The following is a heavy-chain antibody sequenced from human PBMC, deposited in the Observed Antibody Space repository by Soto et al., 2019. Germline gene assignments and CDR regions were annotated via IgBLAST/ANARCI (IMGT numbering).Heavy chain of an antibody. V-gene: IGHV4-31*03. CDR1: GGSISSGGYY. CDR3: ARDTRMTTGDYYGMDV. D-gene: IGHD4-4*01. Sequence: SETLSLTCTVSGGSISSGGYYWSWIRQHPGKGLEWIGYIYYSGSTYYNPSLKSRVTISVETSKNQFSLKLSSVTAADTAVYYCARDTRMTTGDYYGMDVWGQGTTVTVSS. J-gene: IGHJ6*02. CDR2: IYYSGST.